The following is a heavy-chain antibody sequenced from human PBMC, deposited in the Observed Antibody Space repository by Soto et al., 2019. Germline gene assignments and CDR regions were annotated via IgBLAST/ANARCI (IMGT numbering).Heavy chain of an antibody. CDR1: GYTFTNYD. Sequence: QVQLVQSGAEVKKPGASVKVSCKASGYTFTNYDINWVRQATGQGLEWMGWMNPNSGNTGYAQKFQGRVTMTRNTSMRTASMELSSLRSEDTAVDYCARGPMSCTSSSCPYFFDFWAQGTLVTVSS. J-gene: IGHJ4*02. CDR2: MNPNSGNT. CDR3: ARGPMSCTSSSCPYFFDF. V-gene: IGHV1-8*01. D-gene: IGHD2-2*01.